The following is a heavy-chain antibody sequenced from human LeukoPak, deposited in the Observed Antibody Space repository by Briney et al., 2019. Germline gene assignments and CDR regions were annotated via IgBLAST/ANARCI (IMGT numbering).Heavy chain of an antibody. J-gene: IGHJ6*03. V-gene: IGHV3-48*03. D-gene: IGHD3-9*01. Sequence: PGGSLRLSCAASGFTFSSFEPKWVRQAPGKGLEWVSYISSGGSTIYYADSVKGRFTISRDNAKNSLYLQMNSLRAEDTAVYYCARDLALRYFDWLSYYYYMDVWGKGTTVTVSS. CDR2: ISSGGSTI. CDR3: ARDLALRYFDWLSYYYYMDV. CDR1: GFTFSSFE.